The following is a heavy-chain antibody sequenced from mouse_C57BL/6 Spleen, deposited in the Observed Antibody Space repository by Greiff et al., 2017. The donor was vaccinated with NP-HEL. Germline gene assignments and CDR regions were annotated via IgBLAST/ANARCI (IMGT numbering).Heavy chain of an antibody. D-gene: IGHD2-2*01. V-gene: IGHV1-15*01. CDR3: TIYYGYDGGFAY. Sequence: VQLQQSGAELVRPGASVTLSCKASGYTFTDYEMHWVKQTPVHGLEWIGAIDPETGGTAYNQKFKGKAILTADKSSSTAYMELRSLTSKDAAVYYCTIYYGYDGGFAYWGQGTLVTVSA. J-gene: IGHJ3*01. CDR2: IDPETGGT. CDR1: GYTFTDYE.